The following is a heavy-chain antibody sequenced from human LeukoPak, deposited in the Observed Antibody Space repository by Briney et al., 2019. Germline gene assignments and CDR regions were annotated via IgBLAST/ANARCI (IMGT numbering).Heavy chain of an antibody. CDR2: ISGSAGST. J-gene: IGHJ6*03. V-gene: IGHV3-23*01. Sequence: GGSLRLSCAASGFTFSNYAMSWVRQAPGKGLEWVSAISGSAGSTSYADSVKGRFTISRDNSKNTLYLQMNSLRAEDTAVYYCAKAARGSGSYTDYYYMDVWGKGTTVTISS. D-gene: IGHD3-10*01. CDR1: GFTFSNYA. CDR3: AKAARGSGSYTDYYYMDV.